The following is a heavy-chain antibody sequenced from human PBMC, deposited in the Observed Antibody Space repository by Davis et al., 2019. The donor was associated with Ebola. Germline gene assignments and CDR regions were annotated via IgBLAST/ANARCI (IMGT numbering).Heavy chain of an antibody. D-gene: IGHD2-15*01. CDR3: AADVGYCSGVSCPTFGY. CDR2: ISGSGGNT. J-gene: IGHJ4*02. V-gene: IGHV3-23*01. CDR1: VITFSSYA. Sequence: PGGSLRLSCADSVITFSSYAMTWVRQAPGKGLEWVSAISGSGGNTYCADSVKGRFTISRDNSKNMLYLQMRGLSAADTAVYYCAADVGYCSGVSCPTFGYWGQGTLVTVSS.